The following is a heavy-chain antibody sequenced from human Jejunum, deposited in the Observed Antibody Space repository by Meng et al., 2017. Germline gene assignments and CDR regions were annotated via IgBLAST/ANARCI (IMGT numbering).Heavy chain of an antibody. D-gene: IGHD5-18*01. CDR2: IYWDDAK. V-gene: IGHV2-5*02. Sequence: TTCNASGPTLVKPTHTLTLSGTFSVVSPSTRGMCVVWIRQPPGKALDWLAGIYWDDAKHYSPFLQSRLTITKDTSKNQVVLTVTNMDPVDTATYYCAYKGMGDTAMDYWGQGTLVTVSS. CDR3: AYKGMGDTAMDY. CDR1: VVSPSTRGMC. J-gene: IGHJ4*02.